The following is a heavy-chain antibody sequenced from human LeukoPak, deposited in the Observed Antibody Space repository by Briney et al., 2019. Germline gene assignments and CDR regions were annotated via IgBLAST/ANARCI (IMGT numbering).Heavy chain of an antibody. J-gene: IGHJ4*02. CDR1: GGTFSSYA. V-gene: IGHV1-69*13. CDR2: IIPIFGTA. D-gene: IGHD3-22*01. Sequence: RASVKVSCKASGGTFSSYAISWVRQAPGQGLEWMGGIIPIFGTANYAQKFQGRVTITADESTSTAYMELSSLRSEDTAVYYCAKLLYYYDSSQPYWGQGTLVTVSS. CDR3: AKLLYYYDSSQPY.